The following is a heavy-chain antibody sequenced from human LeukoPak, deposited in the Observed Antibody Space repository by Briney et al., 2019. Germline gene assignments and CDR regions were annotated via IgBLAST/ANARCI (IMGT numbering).Heavy chain of an antibody. D-gene: IGHD5-18*01. CDR1: GFTLSSYN. V-gene: IGHV3-21*06. Sequence: GGSLRLSCAASGFTLSSYNINWVRQAPGKGLECVSSIIISGSYIYYADLVKGRFTISRDNAENSLYLQMNSLRAEDTAVYYCARGYSFGFKTIDYWGQGTLVTVSS. CDR2: IIISGSYI. J-gene: IGHJ4*02. CDR3: ARGYSFGFKTIDY.